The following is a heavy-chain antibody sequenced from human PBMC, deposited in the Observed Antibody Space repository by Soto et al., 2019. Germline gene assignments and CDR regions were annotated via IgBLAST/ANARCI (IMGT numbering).Heavy chain of an antibody. D-gene: IGHD1-26*01. V-gene: IGHV4-30-2*01. CDR2: IFHSGST. CDR1: GGSISSGGYS. CDR3: AREGGSGSPDGSFNV. J-gene: IGHJ2*01. Sequence: QLQLQESGSGLVKPSQTLSLTCAVSGGSISSGGYSWSWLRQPPGKGLEWIGYIFHSGSTYYNPSLKSRAANAADGSKTHFSLELSSVTAADTAVYYCAREGGSGSPDGSFNVWGRGTLVTVSS.